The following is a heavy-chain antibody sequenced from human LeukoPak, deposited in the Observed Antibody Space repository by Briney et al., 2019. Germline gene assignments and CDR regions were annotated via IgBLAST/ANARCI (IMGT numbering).Heavy chain of an antibody. CDR3: AITTNWLPDAFDI. Sequence: SETLSLTCTVSGGSISSDSYYWTWIRQPAGKGLEWIGRIYNSGSTNYSPSLKSRVAISVDTSKNQFFLKLSSVTAADTAVYYCAITTNWLPDAFDIWGQGTMVTVSS. V-gene: IGHV4-61*02. CDR1: GGSISSDSYY. D-gene: IGHD1-1*01. J-gene: IGHJ3*02. CDR2: IYNSGST.